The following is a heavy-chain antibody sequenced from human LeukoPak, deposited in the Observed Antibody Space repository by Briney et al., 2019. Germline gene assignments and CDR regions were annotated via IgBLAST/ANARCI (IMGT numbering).Heavy chain of an antibody. J-gene: IGHJ6*02. V-gene: IGHV3-23*01. Sequence: GGSLRLSCAASGFTFRTYAMSWVRQAPGKGLEWVSGISGSGGSTYYADSVKGRFTISRDNSKNTLYLQMNSLRAEDTAVYYCASRTSWYYGLDVWGQGTTVIVSS. CDR1: GFTFRTYA. CDR2: ISGSGGST. CDR3: ASRTSWYYGLDV. D-gene: IGHD1/OR15-1a*01.